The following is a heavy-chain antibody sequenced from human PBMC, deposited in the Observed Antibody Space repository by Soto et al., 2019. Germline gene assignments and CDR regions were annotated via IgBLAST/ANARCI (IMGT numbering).Heavy chain of an antibody. D-gene: IGHD5-12*01. CDR2: IYYSGST. CDR3: ARLGGIGVATISYFYY. J-gene: IGHJ4*02. Sequence: PSETLSLTCTVSGGSISSYYWSWIRQPPGKGLEWIGYIYYSGSTNYNPSLKSRVTISVDTSKNQFSLKLSSVTAADTAVYYCARLGGIGVATISYFYYWGQGTLVTVSS. V-gene: IGHV4-59*01. CDR1: GGSISSYY.